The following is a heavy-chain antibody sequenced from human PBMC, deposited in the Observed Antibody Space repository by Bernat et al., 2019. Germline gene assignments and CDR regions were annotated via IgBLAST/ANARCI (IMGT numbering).Heavy chain of an antibody. J-gene: IGHJ4*02. CDR3: AREVWAGEDY. CDR1: GFTFSSYG. Sequence: QVQLVESGGGVVQPGRSLSLSCAASGFTFSSYGMHWVRQAPGKGLEWVAVIWYDGSNKYYADSVKGRFTISRDNSKNTLYLQMNSLRAEDTAVYYCAREVWAGEDYWGQGTLVTVSS. CDR2: IWYDGSNK. V-gene: IGHV3-33*01. D-gene: IGHD1-14*01.